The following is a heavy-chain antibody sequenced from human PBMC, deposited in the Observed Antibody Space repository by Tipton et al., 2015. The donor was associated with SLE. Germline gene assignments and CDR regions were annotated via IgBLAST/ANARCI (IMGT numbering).Heavy chain of an antibody. J-gene: IGHJ6*04. CDR1: GGSISNYY. V-gene: IGHV4-59*12. D-gene: IGHD3-3*01. CDR3: TRLQFIFGGMDV. Sequence: TLSLTCSVSGGSISNYYWSWIRQPPGKGLEWLAYIYYSGSTNYNPSLKSRVTISVDTSKNQFSLEMRSVTAADTAVYYCTRLQFIFGGMDVWGKGTPVTVSS. CDR2: IYYSGST.